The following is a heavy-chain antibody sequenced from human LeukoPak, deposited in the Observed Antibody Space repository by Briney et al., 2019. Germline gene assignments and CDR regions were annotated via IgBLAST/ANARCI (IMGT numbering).Heavy chain of an antibody. CDR1: GFTFCSYR. Sequence: SGGSLRLSCAAPGFTFCSYRMDWVPQAPGKGLERVSCINSNSRYIYYADSVKGRFTISRDNANSSLYLQMNSLRAEDTAVYYCARGPGYSYGYGDDDYWGEGTLVTVSS. D-gene: IGHD5-18*01. CDR2: INSNSRYI. V-gene: IGHV3-21*01. J-gene: IGHJ4*02. CDR3: ARGPGYSYGYGDDDY.